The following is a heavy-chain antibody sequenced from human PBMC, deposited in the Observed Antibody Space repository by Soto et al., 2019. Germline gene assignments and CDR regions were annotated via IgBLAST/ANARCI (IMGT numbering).Heavy chain of an antibody. D-gene: IGHD3-3*01. CDR2: ISAYNGNT. Sequence: GASVKVSCKASGYTFTSYGISWVRQAPGQGLEWMGWISAYNGNTNYAQKLQGRVTMTTDTSTSTAYMELRSLRSDDTAVYYCARETHHTIFGVVMPDYYYYYGMDVWGQGTTVTVSS. CDR3: ARETHHTIFGVVMPDYYYYYGMDV. V-gene: IGHV1-18*04. CDR1: GYTFTSYG. J-gene: IGHJ6*02.